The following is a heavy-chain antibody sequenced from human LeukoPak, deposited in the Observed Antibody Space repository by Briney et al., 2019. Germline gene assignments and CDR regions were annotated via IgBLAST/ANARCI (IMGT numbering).Heavy chain of an antibody. V-gene: IGHV4-59*04. D-gene: IGHD3-22*01. J-gene: IGHJ4*02. Sequence: PSETLSLTCTVSGGSISSYYWSWIRQPPGKGLEWIGSIYYSGSTYYNPSLKSRVTISVDTSKNQFSLKLSSVTAADTAVFYCASYYSDSTAYRFDYWGQGALVTVSS. CDR3: ASYYSDSTAYRFDY. CDR1: GGSISSYY. CDR2: IYYSGST.